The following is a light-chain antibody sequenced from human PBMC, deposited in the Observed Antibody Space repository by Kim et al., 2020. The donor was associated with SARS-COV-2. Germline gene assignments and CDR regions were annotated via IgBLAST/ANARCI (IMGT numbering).Light chain of an antibody. CDR3: QQINSVPLT. J-gene: IGKJ4*01. CDR2: AAS. CDR1: QGISSN. Sequence: DIQLTQSPSSLSASVGDGVTITCRASQGISSNLAWYQQKPGKAPRLLIYAASTLESGVPSRFSGSGSGTEFTLAINSLQPEDFATYYCQQINSVPLTFGGGTKVDIK. V-gene: IGKV1-9*01.